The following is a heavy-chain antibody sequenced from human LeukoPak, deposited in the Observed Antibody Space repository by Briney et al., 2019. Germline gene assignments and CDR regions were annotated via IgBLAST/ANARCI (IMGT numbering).Heavy chain of an antibody. D-gene: IGHD3-16*01. CDR1: GFTFSSYS. V-gene: IGHV3-48*04. CDR3: ARGGGLDV. J-gene: IGHJ6*02. Sequence: GGSLRLSCAASGFTFSSYSMNWVRQAPGKGLEWVSYISSSSSTIYYADSVKGRFTISRDNAKNTLYLQMSNLRAEDTAVYFCARGGGLDVWGQGATVTVSS. CDR2: ISSSSSTI.